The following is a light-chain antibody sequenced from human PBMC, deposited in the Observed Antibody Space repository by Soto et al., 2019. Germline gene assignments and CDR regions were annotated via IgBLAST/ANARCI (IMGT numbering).Light chain of an antibody. J-gene: IGLJ3*02. CDR2: NTN. CDR1: SGSASTSYY. CDR3: VLYMGSGISV. Sequence: QTVVTQEPSFSVSPGRTVTLTCGLSSGSASTSYYPSWYQQTPGQAPRTLIYNTNTRSSGVPDRFSGSILGNKAALTITGAQADDESDYYCVLYMGSGISVFGGGTKLTVL. V-gene: IGLV8-61*01.